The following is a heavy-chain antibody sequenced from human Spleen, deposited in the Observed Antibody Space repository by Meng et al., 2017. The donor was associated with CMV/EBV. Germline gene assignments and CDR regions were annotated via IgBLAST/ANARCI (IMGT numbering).Heavy chain of an antibody. Sequence: GESLKISCAASGFTFSSYSMNWVRQAPGKGLEWVSSISMSSRYIYYAGSVKGRFTISRDNAKSSLYLQMDSLRAEDTAVYYCVRRQSVSAFDVWGQGTMVTVSS. V-gene: IGHV3-21*01. CDR2: ISMSSRYI. CDR3: VRRQSVSAFDV. CDR1: GFTFSSYS. D-gene: IGHD3-3*01. J-gene: IGHJ3*01.